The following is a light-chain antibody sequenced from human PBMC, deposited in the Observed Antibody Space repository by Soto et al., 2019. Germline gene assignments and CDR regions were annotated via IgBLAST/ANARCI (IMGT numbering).Light chain of an antibody. Sequence: ETVMTQSPATLSVSPGERATLSCRASQSVGSTLAWYQQRPGQAPRLLIYGASTRATGIPARFSGSGSGTEFTLTISSLQSEDLGVYYCHQYGTSPLTFGGGTKVEIK. J-gene: IGKJ4*01. CDR3: HQYGTSPLT. CDR2: GAS. CDR1: QSVGST. V-gene: IGKV3-15*01.